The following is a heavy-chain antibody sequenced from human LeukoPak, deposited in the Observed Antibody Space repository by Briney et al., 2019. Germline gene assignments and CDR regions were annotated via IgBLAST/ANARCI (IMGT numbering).Heavy chain of an antibody. V-gene: IGHV3-48*03. J-gene: IGHJ4*02. CDR2: ISSSSSTI. Sequence: GGSLRLSCAASGITFSSYEMNWVRQAPGKGLEWVSYISSSSSTIYYADSVKGRFTISRDNAKNSLYLQMNSLRAEDTAVYYCARDVHSSSCGPGYWGQGTLVTVSS. D-gene: IGHD6-6*01. CDR3: ARDVHSSSCGPGY. CDR1: GITFSSYE.